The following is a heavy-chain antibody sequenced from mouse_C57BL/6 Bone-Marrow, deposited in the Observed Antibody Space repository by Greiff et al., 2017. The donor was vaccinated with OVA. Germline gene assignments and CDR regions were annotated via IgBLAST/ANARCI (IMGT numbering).Heavy chain of an antibody. Sequence: VQLQQSGPELVKPGASVKISCKASGYSFTGYYMNWVKQSPEKSLEWIGEINPSTGGTTYNQKFKAKATLTVAKSSSTAYMQLKSLTSEDSAVYYCAREVVTTRYYFDYWGQGTTLTVSS. V-gene: IGHV1-42*01. CDR3: AREVVTTRYYFDY. CDR2: INPSTGGT. D-gene: IGHD2-2*01. CDR1: GYSFTGYY. J-gene: IGHJ2*01.